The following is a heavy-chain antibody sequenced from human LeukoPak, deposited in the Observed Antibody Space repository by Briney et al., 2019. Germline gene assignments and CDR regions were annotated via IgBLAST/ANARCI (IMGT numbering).Heavy chain of an antibody. Sequence: PSETLSLTCTVSGGSISSSTYYWGWIRQPPGKGLEWIGSIYYNGNTYYNPSLKSRITISVDTSKNQFSLKLSSVTAADTAVYYCAREGDTFDIWGQGTMVTVSS. V-gene: IGHV4-39*07. CDR2: IYYNGNT. CDR1: GGSISSSTYY. J-gene: IGHJ3*02. CDR3: AREGDTFDI.